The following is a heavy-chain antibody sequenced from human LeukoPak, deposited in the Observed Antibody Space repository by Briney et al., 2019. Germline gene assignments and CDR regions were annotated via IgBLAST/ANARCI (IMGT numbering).Heavy chain of an antibody. Sequence: GGSLRLSCAASGFTFSSYGMHWVRQAPGKGLEWVAFIRYDGSNKYYADSVKGRFTISRDNSKNTLYLQMNSLRAEDTAVYYCAKDPGTRWKYYFDYWGQGTLVTVSS. CDR3: AKDPGTRWKYYFDY. D-gene: IGHD2-2*01. J-gene: IGHJ4*02. CDR1: GFTFSSYG. CDR2: IRYDGSNK. V-gene: IGHV3-30*02.